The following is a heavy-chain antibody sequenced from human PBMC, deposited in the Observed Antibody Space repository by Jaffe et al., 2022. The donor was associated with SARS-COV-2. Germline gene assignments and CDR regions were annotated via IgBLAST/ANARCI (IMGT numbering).Heavy chain of an antibody. V-gene: IGHV5-51*01. CDR2: IYPGDSDT. CDR1: GYSFTSYW. Sequence: EVQLVQSGAEVKKPGESLKISCKGSGYSFTSYWIGWVRQMPGKGLEWMGIIYPGDSDTRYSPSFQGQVTISADKSISTAYLQWSSLKASDTAMYYCARSPLGYCSSTSCYTVLGAGHWYFDLWGRGTLVTVSS. J-gene: IGHJ2*01. CDR3: ARSPLGYCSSTSCYTVLGAGHWYFDL. D-gene: IGHD2-2*02.